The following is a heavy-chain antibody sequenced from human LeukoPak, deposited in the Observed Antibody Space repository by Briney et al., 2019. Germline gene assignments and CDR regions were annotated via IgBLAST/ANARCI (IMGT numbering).Heavy chain of an antibody. V-gene: IGHV3-23*01. J-gene: IGHJ4*02. CDR2: ISDSGGST. CDR3: AKRGVVIRVILVGFHRQAYYFES. CDR1: GITLSNYG. Sequence: GGSLRLSCAVSGITLSNYGMSWVRQAPGKGLEWVAGISDSGGSTNYADSVKGRFTISRDNPKNTLYLQMNSLRAEDTAVYFCAKRGVVIRVILVGFHRQAYYFESWGQGALVTVSS. D-gene: IGHD3/OR15-3a*01.